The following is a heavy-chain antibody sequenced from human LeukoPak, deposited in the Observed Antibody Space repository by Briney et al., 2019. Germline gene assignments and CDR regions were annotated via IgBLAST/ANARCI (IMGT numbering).Heavy chain of an antibody. V-gene: IGHV1-69*01. Sequence: SVKVSCKASGGTFSSYAISWVRQAPGQGLEWMGWIIPIFGTANYAQKFQGRVSITADESTSTAYMELSSLRSEDTAVYYCARQSGELRTYFDYWGQGTLVTVSS. D-gene: IGHD1-26*01. CDR3: ARQSGELRTYFDY. CDR1: GGTFSSYA. CDR2: IIPIFGTA. J-gene: IGHJ4*02.